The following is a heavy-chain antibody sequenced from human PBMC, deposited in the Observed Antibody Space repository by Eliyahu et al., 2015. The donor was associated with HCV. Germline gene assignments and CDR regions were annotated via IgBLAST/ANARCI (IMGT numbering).Heavy chain of an antibody. CDR3: AIEGGTTGPRWFDP. D-gene: IGHD2-8*02. CDR1: GGXFSSYT. V-gene: IGHV1-69*01. J-gene: IGHJ5*02. Sequence: QVQLVQSGAEVKKPGSSVKVSCKASGGXFSSYTISWVRQAPGQGLEWVGGISPIFGTPNYAQKFQGRVTITADESTSTAYMDLSSLRSEDTAMYYCAIEGGTTGPRWFDPWGQGTLVTVSS. CDR2: ISPIFGTP.